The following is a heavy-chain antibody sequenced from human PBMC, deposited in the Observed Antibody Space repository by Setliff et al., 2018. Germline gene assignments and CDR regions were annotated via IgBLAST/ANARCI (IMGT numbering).Heavy chain of an antibody. V-gene: IGHV5-51*01. D-gene: IGHD2-15*01. CDR2: IYPGDSDT. CDR1: GYSFSNFW. J-gene: IGHJ4*02. Sequence: GESLKISCKGSGYSFSNFWIGWVRQMPGKGLEWMGIIYPGDSDTRYSPSFQGQVTISADKSINTAYLQWSSLKASDTAMYYCARWDCSGDNCQSGFDYWGQGTRVTVSS. CDR3: ARWDCSGDNCQSGFDY.